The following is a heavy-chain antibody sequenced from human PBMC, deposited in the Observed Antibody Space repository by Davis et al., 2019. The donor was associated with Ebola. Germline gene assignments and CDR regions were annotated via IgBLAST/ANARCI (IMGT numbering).Heavy chain of an antibody. D-gene: IGHD6-19*01. CDR3: ARASFGYNSGWYADY. J-gene: IGHJ4*02. V-gene: IGHV1-3*04. CDR1: DYTFTSYG. CDR2: INTGNGNT. Sequence: AASVKVSCKASDYTFTSYGISWVRQAPGQRLEWMGWINTGNGNTEYSQKFQGRVSITRDTSASTAYMELSSLRSEDTAVYYCARASFGYNSGWYADYWGPGSLVTVSS.